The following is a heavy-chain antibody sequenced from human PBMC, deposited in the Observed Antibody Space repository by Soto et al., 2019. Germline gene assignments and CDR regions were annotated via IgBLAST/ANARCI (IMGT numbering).Heavy chain of an antibody. V-gene: IGHV1-69*13. CDR3: ARLYCSGGSCYYYFDY. CDR2: IIPIFGTA. J-gene: IGHJ4*02. Sequence: SVKVSCKASGGTFSSYAISWVRQAPGQGLEWMGGIIPIFGTANYAQKFQGRVTITADESTSTAYMELSSLRSEDTAVYYCARLYCSGGSCYYYFDYWGQGTLVTVSS. D-gene: IGHD2-15*01. CDR1: GGTFSSYA.